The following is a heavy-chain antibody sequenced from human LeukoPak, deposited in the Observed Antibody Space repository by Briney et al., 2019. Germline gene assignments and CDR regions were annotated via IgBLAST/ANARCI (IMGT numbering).Heavy chain of an antibody. CDR2: IYYSGST. J-gene: IGHJ5*02. D-gene: IGHD2-2*01. CDR1: GGSISSYY. V-gene: IGHV4-59*06. Sequence: PSETLSLTCTVSGGSISSYYWSWIRQPPGKGLEWIGYIYYSGSTYYNPSLKSRVTISVDMSKNQFSLKLSSVTAADTAVYYCARTLRDQLPNGWWFDPWGQGTLVTVSS. CDR3: ARTLRDQLPNGWWFDP.